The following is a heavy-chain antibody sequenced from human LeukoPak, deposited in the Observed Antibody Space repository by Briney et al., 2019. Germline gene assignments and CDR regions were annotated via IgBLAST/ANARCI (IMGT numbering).Heavy chain of an antibody. D-gene: IGHD5-12*01. CDR2: IYYSGST. V-gene: IGHV4-61*08. Sequence: PSETLSLTCAVSGGSISSGGYSWSWIRQPPGKGLEWIGYIYYSGSTNYNLSLKSRVTISVDTSKNQFSLKLSSVTAADTAVYYCAKPESIYAVDIVATPHYWGQGTLVTVSS. CDR3: AKPESIYAVDIVATPHY. J-gene: IGHJ4*02. CDR1: GGSISSGGYS.